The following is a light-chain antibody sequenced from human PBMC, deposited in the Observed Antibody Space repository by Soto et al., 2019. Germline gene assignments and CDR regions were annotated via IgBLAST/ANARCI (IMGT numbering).Light chain of an antibody. CDR2: DAY. CDR1: QSVSSSC. J-gene: IGKJ5*01. V-gene: IGKV3-20*01. Sequence: EIVLTQSPGTLSLSPGERATLSCRASQSVSSSCLGWYQQKPGQAPRLLIYDAYSRVTGSPDRFSGSESGTDFTLTISRLEPEDFAVYYCQQYCSSPITFGQGTRLEIK. CDR3: QQYCSSPIT.